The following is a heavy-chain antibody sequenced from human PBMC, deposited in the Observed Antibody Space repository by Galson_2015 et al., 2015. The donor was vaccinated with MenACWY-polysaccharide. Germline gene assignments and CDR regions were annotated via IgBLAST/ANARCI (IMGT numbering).Heavy chain of an antibody. Sequence: SLRLSCAASGFTFSDYYMTWIRQAPGKGLDWVSYISSSGSTVDYADSVKGRFTISRGNAKNSLYLQMSSLRAGDTAVYYCGRDGGGGGYCSSTSCRGAFDIWGQGTVVTVSS. J-gene: IGHJ3*02. D-gene: IGHD2-2*01. V-gene: IGHV3-11*01. CDR3: GRDGGGGGYCSSTSCRGAFDI. CDR1: GFTFSDYY. CDR2: ISSSGSTV.